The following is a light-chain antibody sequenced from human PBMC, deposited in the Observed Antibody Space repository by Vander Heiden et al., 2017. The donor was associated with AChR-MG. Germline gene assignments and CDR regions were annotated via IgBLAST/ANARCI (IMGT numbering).Light chain of an antibody. Sequence: EIVSPQSPATLSSSPGDRATLSCRASQSVSIYLAWYQHKPGQAPSLLIHRASNRAAGVPTRFSGSGSGTDFTLTISRVEPEDVAVYYCQQRSSWPRTFGQGTKVEVK. CDR2: RAS. CDR3: QQRSSWPRT. J-gene: IGKJ1*01. CDR1: QSVSIY. V-gene: IGKV3-11*01.